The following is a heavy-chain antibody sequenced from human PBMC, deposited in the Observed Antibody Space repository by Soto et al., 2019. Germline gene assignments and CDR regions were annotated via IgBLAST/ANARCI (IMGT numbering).Heavy chain of an antibody. CDR3: AHLTYYYDSSGYYSRAEYFQH. CDR2: IYWDDDK. J-gene: IGHJ1*01. Sequence: QITLKESGPTLVKPTQTLTLTCTFSGFSLSTSGVGVGWIRQPPGKALEWLALIYWDDDKRYSPSLKSRLTITKDTSKNQGFLTMPNMDPVDTATYSCAHLTYYYDSSGYYSRAEYFQHWGQGTLVTVSS. V-gene: IGHV2-5*02. CDR1: GFSLSTSGVG. D-gene: IGHD3-22*01.